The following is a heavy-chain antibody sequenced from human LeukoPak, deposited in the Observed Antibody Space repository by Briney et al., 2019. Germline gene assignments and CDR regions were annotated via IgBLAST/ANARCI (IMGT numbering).Heavy chain of an antibody. D-gene: IGHD2-21*02. Sequence: PGGSLRLSCAASGFTFSSYAMSWVRQAPGKGLEWVANIKQDGSEKYYVDSVKGRFTISRDNAKNSLYLQMNSLRAEDTAVYYCARVELLFPSFDYWGQGTLVTVSS. CDR3: ARVELLFPSFDY. J-gene: IGHJ4*02. CDR1: GFTFSSYA. V-gene: IGHV3-7*01. CDR2: IKQDGSEK.